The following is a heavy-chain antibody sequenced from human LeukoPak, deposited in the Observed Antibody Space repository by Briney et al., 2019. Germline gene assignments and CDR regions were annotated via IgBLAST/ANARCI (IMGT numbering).Heavy chain of an antibody. Sequence: SETLSLTCTVSSGSISSYYWSWIRQPPGKGLEWIGYIYDSGNTKYNSSLKSRVTISVDTSKNQFSLKLSSVTAADTAVYYCARHSEPNSNLLWFDPWGQGTLVTVSS. J-gene: IGHJ5*02. V-gene: IGHV4-59*08. CDR2: IYDSGNT. CDR1: SGSISSYY. CDR3: ARHSEPNSNLLWFDP. D-gene: IGHD2/OR15-2a*01.